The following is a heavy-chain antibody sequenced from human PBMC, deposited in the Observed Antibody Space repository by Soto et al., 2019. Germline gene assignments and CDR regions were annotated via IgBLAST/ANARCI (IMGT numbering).Heavy chain of an antibody. CDR2: ISYDGSNK. D-gene: IGHD3-3*01. V-gene: IGHV3-30-3*01. Sequence: PGVSLRLSCAAAGFTISSYAMHWVRQAPGKGLEWVAVISYDGSNKYYADSVKGRFTISRDNSKNTLYLQMNSLRAEDTAVYYCARHKRDLRFLEWSYYFDYWGQGTLVTVSS. J-gene: IGHJ4*02. CDR1: GFTISSYA. CDR3: ARHKRDLRFLEWSYYFDY.